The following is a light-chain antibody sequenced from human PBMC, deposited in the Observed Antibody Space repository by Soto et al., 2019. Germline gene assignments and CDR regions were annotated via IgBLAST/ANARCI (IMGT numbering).Light chain of an antibody. CDR3: SSYTYSSTPYV. V-gene: IGLV2-14*01. Sequence: QSVLTQPASVSGSPGQSITISFTGTSSDVGGYNYVSWYQQHPGKAPKLMIYEVSNRPSGVSNRFSGSKSGNTASLTISGLQAEDEADYYCSSYTYSSTPYVFATGSKVNVL. CDR1: SSDVGGYNY. J-gene: IGLJ1*01. CDR2: EVS.